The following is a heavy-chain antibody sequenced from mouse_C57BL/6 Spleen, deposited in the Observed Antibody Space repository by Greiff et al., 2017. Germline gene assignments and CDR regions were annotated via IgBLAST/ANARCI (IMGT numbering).Heavy chain of an antibody. CDR1: GFNFTDYY. D-gene: IGHD1-1*01. CDR2: IDPEDGDT. V-gene: IGHV14-1*01. Sequence: VQLQQSGAELVRPGASVKLSCTASGFNFTDYYMPWVKQRPEQGLEWIGRIDPEDGDTEYAPKFQGKATMTADTSSNTAYLQLSSLTSEDTAVYYCATYYYGSSPWGQGTLVTVSA. CDR3: ATYYYGSSP. J-gene: IGHJ3*01.